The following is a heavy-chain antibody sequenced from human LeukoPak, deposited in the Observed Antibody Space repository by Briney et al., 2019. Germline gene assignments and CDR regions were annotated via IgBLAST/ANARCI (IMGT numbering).Heavy chain of an antibody. CDR1: GYTFTSYY. V-gene: IGHV1-46*01. CDR2: INPSGGST. CDR3: ARGWDFWSGSNLYDY. J-gene: IGHJ4*02. D-gene: IGHD3-3*01. Sequence: GASVKVSCKASGYTFTSYYMHWVRQAPGQGLEWMGIINPSGGSTSYAQKFQGRVTMTRDTSTSTAYMELRSLRSDDTAVYYCARGWDFWSGSNLYDYWGQGTLVTVSS.